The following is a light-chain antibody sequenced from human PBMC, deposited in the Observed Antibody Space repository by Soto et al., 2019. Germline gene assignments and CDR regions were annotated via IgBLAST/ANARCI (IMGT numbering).Light chain of an antibody. CDR2: GVS. CDR1: QSISSNF. J-gene: IGKJ5*01. V-gene: IGKV3-20*01. Sequence: EIVMTQSPATLSVSPGERATLSCRASQSISSNFLAWYQQKPGQAPRLLIYGVSSRASGIPDRFFGSGSGTDFTLTINRLEPEDFAVYYCQQYANSPITFGQGTRLE. CDR3: QQYANSPIT.